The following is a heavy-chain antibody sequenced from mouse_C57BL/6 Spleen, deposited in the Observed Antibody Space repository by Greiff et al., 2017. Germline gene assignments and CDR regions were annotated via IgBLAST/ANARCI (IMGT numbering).Heavy chain of an antibody. CDR2: INYDGSST. D-gene: IGHD1-1*01. Sequence: EVMLVESEGGLVQPGSSMKLSCTASGFTFSDYYMAWVRQVPEKGLEWVANINYDGSSTYYLDSLKSRFIISRDNAKNILYLQMSSLKSEDTATYYCARDRTTVASYWYFDVWGTGTTVTVSS. CDR3: ARDRTTVASYWYFDV. V-gene: IGHV5-16*01. J-gene: IGHJ1*03. CDR1: GFTFSDYY.